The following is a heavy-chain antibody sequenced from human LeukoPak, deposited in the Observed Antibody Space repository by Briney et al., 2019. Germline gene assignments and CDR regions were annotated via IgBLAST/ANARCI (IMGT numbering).Heavy chain of an antibody. V-gene: IGHV3-49*04. CDR3: VRESVRDYYFDY. D-gene: IGHD3-10*02. Sequence: GGSLRLSCRGSGFRFGGYALSWVRQAPGKGLEWVGFIRSKALCGTSEYAASVEGRFTISRDDSNSIAYLQMNSLKTEDTAVYFCVRESVRDYYFDYWGQGTLVTVSS. J-gene: IGHJ4*02. CDR1: GFRFGGYA. CDR2: IRSKALCGTS.